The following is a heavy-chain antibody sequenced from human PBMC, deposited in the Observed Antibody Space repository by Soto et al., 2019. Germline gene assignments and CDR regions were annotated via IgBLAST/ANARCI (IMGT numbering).Heavy chain of an antibody. D-gene: IGHD5-12*01. CDR1: GGTFSSFT. CDR3: AREGGGYLFFDY. CDR2: IIPILGIA. Sequence: QVQLVQSGAEVKKPGSSVKVSCKASGGTFSSFTITWVRHAPGQGLEWMGRIIPILGIANSAQKFQGRVTITADKSTDTAYMELSNLRSEDTAIYYCAREGGGYLFFDYWGQGTLVTVSS. V-gene: IGHV1-69*08. J-gene: IGHJ4*02.